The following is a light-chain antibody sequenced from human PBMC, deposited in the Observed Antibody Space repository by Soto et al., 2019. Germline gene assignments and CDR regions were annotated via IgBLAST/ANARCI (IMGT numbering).Light chain of an antibody. CDR1: QSIGSW. J-gene: IGKJ3*01. CDR2: KTS. Sequence: DIQMTQSPSTQSASVGDRVTIACRASQSIGSWLAWYQQKPGKAPKLLIYKTSSLESGVPSRFSGSGSGTDFTLAISGLQPDDLATYYCQQYSAYPFTFGPGTKVEIK. CDR3: QQYSAYPFT. V-gene: IGKV1-5*03.